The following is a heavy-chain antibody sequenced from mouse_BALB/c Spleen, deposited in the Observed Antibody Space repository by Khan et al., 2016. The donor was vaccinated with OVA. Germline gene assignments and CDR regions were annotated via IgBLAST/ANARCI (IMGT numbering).Heavy chain of an antibody. J-gene: IGHJ3*01. D-gene: IGHD2-2*01. V-gene: IGHV1-5*01. CDR1: GYTFTSYW. Sequence: VQLQQSGTVLARPGTSVKMSCKASGYTFTSYWMHWVKQRPGQGLEWIGAIYPGNSDTSYNQKFKGKAKLTAVTSYSTAYMELSNLTNEDSAIYYCTRFGYLFAYWGQGTLVTVSA. CDR3: TRFGYLFAY. CDR2: IYPGNSDT.